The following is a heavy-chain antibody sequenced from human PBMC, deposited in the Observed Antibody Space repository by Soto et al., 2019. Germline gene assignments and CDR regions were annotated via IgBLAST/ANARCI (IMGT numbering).Heavy chain of an antibody. CDR3: ARDGTKTLRDSFDP. CDR2: IYYSGST. J-gene: IGHJ5*02. V-gene: IGHV4-59*01. Sequence: SETLSLTCTVSGGSISSYYWSWVRQPPGKGLEWIGYIYYSGSTNYNPSLKSRVTISVDTSKNQFSLKLSSVTAADTAVYYCARDGTKTLRDSFDPWGPGISVTVSS. D-gene: IGHD1-1*01. CDR1: GGSISSYY.